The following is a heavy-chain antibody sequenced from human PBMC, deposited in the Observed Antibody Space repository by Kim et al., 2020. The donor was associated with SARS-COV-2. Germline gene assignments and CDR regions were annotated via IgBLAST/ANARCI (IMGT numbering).Heavy chain of an antibody. J-gene: IGHJ4*02. Sequence: YAATVKGRFTISRDESKKQLYLQMNSLKTEDTAVYYCTKDSIDEGQVGDYWGQGTLVTVSS. CDR3: TKDSIDEGQVGDY. V-gene: IGHV3-15*01. D-gene: IGHD6-6*01.